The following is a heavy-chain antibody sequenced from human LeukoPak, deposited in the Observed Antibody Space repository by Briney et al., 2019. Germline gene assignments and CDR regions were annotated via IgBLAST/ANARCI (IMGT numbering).Heavy chain of an antibody. D-gene: IGHD6-13*01. Sequence: ASVKVSCKASGYTLTGYYMHWVRQAPGQGLEWMGWINPNSGGTNYAQKFQGRVTMTRDTSISTAYMELSRLRSDDTAVYYCARDGSSSWYIMYFDYWGQGTLVTVSS. J-gene: IGHJ4*02. CDR2: INPNSGGT. CDR1: GYTLTGYY. CDR3: ARDGSSSWYIMYFDY. V-gene: IGHV1-2*02.